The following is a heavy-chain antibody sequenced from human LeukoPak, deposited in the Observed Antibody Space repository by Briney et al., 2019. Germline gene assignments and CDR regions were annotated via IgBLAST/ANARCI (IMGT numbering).Heavy chain of an antibody. J-gene: IGHJ1*01. V-gene: IGHV4-39*01. CDR3: ARRRYYDSTGYLE. Sequence: SETLSLTCTISGGFISSSSYYWGWIREPPGKGLEWIGDIYYSGSTYYNPALKSRVSMSIDTSKNQFSLELRSVAAADTALYYCARRRYYDSTGYLEWGQGTLVTVTS. CDR2: IYYSGST. CDR1: GGFISSSSYY. D-gene: IGHD3-22*01.